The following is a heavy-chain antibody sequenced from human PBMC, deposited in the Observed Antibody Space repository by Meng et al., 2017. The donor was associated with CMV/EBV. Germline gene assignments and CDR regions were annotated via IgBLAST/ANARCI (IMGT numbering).Heavy chain of an antibody. CDR1: GGSFSGHY. V-gene: IGHV4-34*01. CDR3: ARGGRIVVVPAAISRTRNNWFDP. J-gene: IGHJ5*02. CDR2: INHSGNT. Sequence: SQTLSLTCAFYGGSFSGHYWSWIRQPPGKGLEWIGEINHSGNTNYNPSLKSRVTISVDTSKNQFSPKLSPVTAADAAVYYCARGGRIVVVPAAISRTRNNWFDPWGQGTLVTVSS. D-gene: IGHD2-2*02.